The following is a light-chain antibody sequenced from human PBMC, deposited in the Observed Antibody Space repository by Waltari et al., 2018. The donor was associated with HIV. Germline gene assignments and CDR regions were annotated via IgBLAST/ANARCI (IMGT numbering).Light chain of an antibody. CDR3: CSYAGTHTYV. J-gene: IGLJ1*01. CDR1: ISDVGNSDL. Sequence: QSALTQPASVSGSPGQSITISCTGSISDVGNSDLVSWYQQYPGKAPKLIIYEGKKWPSGISDRFSGSKSGTTASLTISGLQADDEADYYCCSYAGTHTYVFGTGTRVTVL. CDR2: EGK. V-gene: IGLV2-23*01.